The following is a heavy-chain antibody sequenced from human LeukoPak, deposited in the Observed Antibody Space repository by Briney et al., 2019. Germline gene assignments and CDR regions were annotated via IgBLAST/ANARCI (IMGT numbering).Heavy chain of an antibody. CDR3: AREPEGGACDY. Sequence: GGSLRLSCVASGFTFSNNWMSWVRQAPGKGLEWVANIKEDESIKSYVDSVKGRFTISRDNAKNSLYLQMNSLRVEDTAVYYCAREPEGGACDYWGQGTLVTVSS. CDR2: IKEDESIK. D-gene: IGHD1-26*01. V-gene: IGHV3-7*01. J-gene: IGHJ4*02. CDR1: GFTFSNNW.